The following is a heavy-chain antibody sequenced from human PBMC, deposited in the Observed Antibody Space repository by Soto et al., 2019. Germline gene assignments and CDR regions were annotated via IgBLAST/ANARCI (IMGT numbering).Heavy chain of an antibody. CDR1: GGSFSGHY. D-gene: IGHD3-3*01. V-gene: IGHV4-34*01. J-gene: IGHJ5*02. CDR3: ARGTRITIFGVVIMGNWFDP. CDR2: INHSGST. Sequence: PSETLSLTCAVYGGSFSGHYWSWIRQPPGKGLEWIGEINHSGSTNYNPSLKSRVTISVDTSKNQFSLKLSSVTAADTAVYYCARGTRITIFGVVIMGNWFDPWGQGTLVTVSS.